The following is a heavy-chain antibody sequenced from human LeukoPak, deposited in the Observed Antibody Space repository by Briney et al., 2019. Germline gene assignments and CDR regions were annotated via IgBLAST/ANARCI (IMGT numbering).Heavy chain of an antibody. Sequence: SETLSLTCAVYGGSFSGYYWSWIRQPPGKGLEWIGEINHSGSTNYNPSLKSRVTISVDTSKNQFSLKLSSVTAADTAVYYCARGRMSDIVVVPAAFFDYWSRGTLVTVSS. J-gene: IGHJ4*02. CDR2: INHSGST. CDR1: GGSFSGYY. V-gene: IGHV4-34*01. D-gene: IGHD2-2*01. CDR3: ARGRMSDIVVVPAAFFDY.